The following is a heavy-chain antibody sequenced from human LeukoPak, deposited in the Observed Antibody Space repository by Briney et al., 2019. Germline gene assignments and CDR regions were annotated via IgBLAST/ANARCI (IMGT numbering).Heavy chain of an antibody. CDR1: GFTFSNAW. J-gene: IGHJ6*02. CDR3: TTDSYCSTTTCYASSNYYYGLDA. V-gene: IGHV3-15*05. CDR2: IYRNADGGTT. Sequence: GGSLRLSCADSGFTFSNAWMTWVRQAPGKGLEWVGRIYRNADGGTTDYAAPVKGRFTISRDDSKNTLYLQMNSLKTEDTAVYYCTTDSYCSTTTCYASSNYYYGLDAWGQGTSVTVSS. D-gene: IGHD2-2*01.